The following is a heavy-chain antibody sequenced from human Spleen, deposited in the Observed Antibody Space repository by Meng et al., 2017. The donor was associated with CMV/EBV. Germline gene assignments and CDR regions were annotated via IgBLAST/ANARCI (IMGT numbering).Heavy chain of an antibody. CDR2: IYHTGRT. D-gene: IGHD2-2*01. J-gene: IGHJ5*02. V-gene: IGHV4-4*02. CDR1: NW. Sequence: NWWTWVRQPPGKGLEWIGEIYHTGRTNSNPSLNSRLIISVDKSKNEVSLKLISATAADTAVYYCARRGVTYVVGPPAIHKWFDPWGQGTLVTVSS. CDR3: ARRGVTYVVGPPAIHKWFDP.